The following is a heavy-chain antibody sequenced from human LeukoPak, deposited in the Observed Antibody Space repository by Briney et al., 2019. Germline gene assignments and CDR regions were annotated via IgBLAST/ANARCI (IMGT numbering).Heavy chain of an antibody. CDR3: ARPPRESLWNGGDSSGYFVDGGGAVDY. CDR2: ILPILGIA. CDR1: VGTFSIYA. D-gene: IGHD3-22*01. J-gene: IGHJ4*02. Sequence: SVKLSRNTCVGTFSIYAISWVRHPPAQGLEWMGSILPILGIANYSQKSHGRVKITADKPTSVAYMGLSSLRSADTAVYYCARPPRESLWNGGDSSGYFVDGGGAVDYWGQGTLVTVSS. V-gene: IGHV1-69*04.